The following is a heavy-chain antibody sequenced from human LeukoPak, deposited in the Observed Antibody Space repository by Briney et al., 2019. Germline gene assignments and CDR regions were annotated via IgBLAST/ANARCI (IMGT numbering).Heavy chain of an antibody. CDR2: ISYDGSNK. CDR3: AREGYCSSTSCYGADY. CDR1: GFTFSSYA. D-gene: IGHD2-2*01. Sequence: GGSLRLSCAASGFTFSSYAMHWVRQAPGKGLEWVAVISYDGSNKYYADSVKGRFTISRDNSKNTLYLQMNSLRAEDTAVYYCAREGYCSSTSCYGADYWAREPWSPSPQ. V-gene: IGHV3-30*04. J-gene: IGHJ4*02.